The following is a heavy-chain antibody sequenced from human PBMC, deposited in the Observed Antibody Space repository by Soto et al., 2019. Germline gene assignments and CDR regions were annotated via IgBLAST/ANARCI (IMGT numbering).Heavy chain of an antibody. Sequence: QVRLVESGGGLVKPEGSLTLSCAASGFSLRDYYMTWIRQAPGKGLELLSYINPGGDVIKYVDSVKGRFTISRDNAKNSLYLHMNNLRAEDTVVYYCTRDPRITDFWGQGTLVTVSS. J-gene: IGHJ4*02. V-gene: IGHV3-11*01. CDR3: TRDPRITDF. D-gene: IGHD3-16*01. CDR1: GFSLRDYY. CDR2: INPGGDVI.